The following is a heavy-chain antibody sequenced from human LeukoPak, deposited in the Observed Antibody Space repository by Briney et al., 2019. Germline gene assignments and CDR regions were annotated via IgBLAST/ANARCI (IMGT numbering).Heavy chain of an antibody. CDR2: ISSNSSYI. V-gene: IGHV3-21*01. Sequence: GGSLRLSCAASGFTFSSYSMNWVRQAPGKGLEWVSSISSNSSYIYYADSVKGRFTISRDNAKNSLYLQMNSLRAEDTAVYYCARYPRRCGGDCRGAFDIWGQGTMVTVSS. J-gene: IGHJ3*02. CDR1: GFTFSSYS. CDR3: ARYPRRCGGDCRGAFDI. D-gene: IGHD2-21*02.